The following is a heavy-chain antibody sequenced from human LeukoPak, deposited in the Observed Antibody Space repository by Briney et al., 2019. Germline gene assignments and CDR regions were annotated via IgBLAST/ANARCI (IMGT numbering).Heavy chain of an antibody. V-gene: IGHV3-53*01. CDR3: ARAKKYSSSSCDY. D-gene: IGHD6-6*01. CDR2: IYSGGST. J-gene: IGHJ4*02. Sequence: PGGSLRLSCAASGFTVSSNYMSWVRQAPGKGLEWVSVIYSGGSTYYADSVKGRFTISRDNAKNSLYLQMNSLRAEDTAVYYCARAKKYSSSSCDYWGQGTLVTVSS. CDR1: GFTVSSNY.